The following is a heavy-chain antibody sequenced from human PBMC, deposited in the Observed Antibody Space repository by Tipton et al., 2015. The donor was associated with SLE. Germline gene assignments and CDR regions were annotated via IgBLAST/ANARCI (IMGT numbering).Heavy chain of an antibody. CDR3: ARGGGSYYDY. D-gene: IGHD1-26*01. Sequence: TLSLTCTVSGGSFSGYYWSWIRQPAGKGLEWIGRVYSSGSTIYNPSIKSRITLSLDTSKNQFYLRVNSVTAADTAVYYCARGGGSYYDYWGQGTLVTVSS. CDR1: GGSFSGYY. CDR2: VYSSGST. J-gene: IGHJ4*02. V-gene: IGHV4-4*07.